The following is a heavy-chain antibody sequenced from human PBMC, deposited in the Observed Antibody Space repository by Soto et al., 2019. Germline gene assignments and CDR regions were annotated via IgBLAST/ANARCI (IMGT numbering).Heavy chain of an antibody. CDR2: VSTFNGNT. V-gene: IGHV1-18*04. D-gene: IGHD1-26*01. J-gene: IGHJ3*02. CDR1: GYTFTSYG. CDR3: ARRAWENSDAFDI. Sequence: ASVKVSCKASGYTFTSYGISWVRQAPGQGLEWMGWVSTFNGNTNYAQKVQGRVTMTTDTSTSTAYMELRSLRSDDTAVYCCARRAWENSDAFDIWGQGTMVTVSS.